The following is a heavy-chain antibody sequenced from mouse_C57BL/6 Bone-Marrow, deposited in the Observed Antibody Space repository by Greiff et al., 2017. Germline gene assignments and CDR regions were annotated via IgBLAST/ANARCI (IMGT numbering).Heavy chain of an antibody. Sequence: EVQLQESGPGLVKPSQSLSLTCSVTGYSITSGYYWNWIRQFPGNKLEWMGYISYDGSNNYNPSLKNRISITRDTSKNQFFLKLNSVTTEDTATYDCARRVTAQVPWFAYWGQGTLVTVSA. CDR2: ISYDGSN. V-gene: IGHV3-6*01. CDR3: ARRVTAQVPWFAY. D-gene: IGHD3-2*02. J-gene: IGHJ3*01. CDR1: GYSITSGYY.